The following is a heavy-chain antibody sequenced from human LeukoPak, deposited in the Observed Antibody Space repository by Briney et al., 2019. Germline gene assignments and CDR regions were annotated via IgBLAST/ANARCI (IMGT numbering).Heavy chain of an antibody. CDR2: IYPGDSDT. CDR1: GYSFTSYW. V-gene: IGHV5-51*01. J-gene: IGHJ4*02. D-gene: IGHD3-22*01. CDR3: ASGPPPYYYDTSGYY. Sequence: GESLKISCKGSGYSFTSYWIGWVRQMPGKGLEWMGIIYPGDSDTRYSPSFQGQVTISADKSISTAYLQWSSLKASDTAMYYCASGPPPYYYDTSGYYWGQGTLVAVSS.